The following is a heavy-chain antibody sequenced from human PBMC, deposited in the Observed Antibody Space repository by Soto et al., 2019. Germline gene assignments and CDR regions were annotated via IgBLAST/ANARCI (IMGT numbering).Heavy chain of an antibody. CDR3: ARPLLMGRHYAVSTPATASLYHYGIGV. D-gene: IGHD3-16*01. CDR1: RGTFNTSP. Sequence: QVQLAQSGAEVKKPGSSVRVSCQTSRGTFNTSPISWMRQAPGQGLEWLGDILPVFGMVNYAQQFQDRLILPADGPTTSVCVEVSRLPGEDTAVYFGARPLLMGRHYAVSTPATASLYHYGIGVWGQVTKVIVSS. J-gene: IGHJ6*02. V-gene: IGHV1-69*01. CDR2: ILPVFGMV.